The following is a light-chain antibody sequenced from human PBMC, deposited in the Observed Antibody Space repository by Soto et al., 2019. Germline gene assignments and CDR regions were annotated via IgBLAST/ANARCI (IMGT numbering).Light chain of an antibody. CDR1: QSISAW. Sequence: DIQMTQSPSTLSASVGDRVTITCRASQSISAWLAWYQQKPGKVPNLLIYDVSTLDSGVPSRFSGSASGTEFTLTISSLESDDFATYYCQQYHRYSTFGQGTKVDIK. CDR3: QQYHRYST. V-gene: IGKV1-5*01. J-gene: IGKJ1*01. CDR2: DVS.